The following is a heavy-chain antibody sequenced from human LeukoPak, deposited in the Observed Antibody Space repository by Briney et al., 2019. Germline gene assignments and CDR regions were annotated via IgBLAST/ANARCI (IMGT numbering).Heavy chain of an antibody. V-gene: IGHV3-74*01. CDR1: GFSFSTYW. CDR3: AREVYSTAWYSLDW. D-gene: IGHD6-13*01. Sequence: GGSLRLSCAASGFSFSTYWMHWVRQAPGGGLVWVSRSNGDGSGTFYADSVKGRFTVSRDNAKNTLFLQMNSLRAEDTAVYYCAREVYSTAWYSLDWWGQGTLVTVSS. J-gene: IGHJ4*02. CDR2: SNGDGSGT.